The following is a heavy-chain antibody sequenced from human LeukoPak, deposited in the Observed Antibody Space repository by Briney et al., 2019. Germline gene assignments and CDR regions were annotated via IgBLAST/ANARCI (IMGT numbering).Heavy chain of an antibody. J-gene: IGHJ4*02. CDR1: GFTFSNYW. Sequence: PGGSLRLSCAASGFTFSNYWMHWVRQAPGKGLVWVSNINTDGTRTSYADSVKGRFTISRDSAKNTLYLQMNSLRVEDTAVYYCARFYDTGWYGHFDYWGQGALVAVSS. CDR3: ARFYDTGWYGHFDY. CDR2: INTDGTRT. V-gene: IGHV3-74*01. D-gene: IGHD6-19*01.